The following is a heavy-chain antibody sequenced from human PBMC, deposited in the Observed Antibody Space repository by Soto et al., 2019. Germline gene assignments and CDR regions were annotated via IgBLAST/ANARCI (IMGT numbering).Heavy chain of an antibody. D-gene: IGHD2-21*02. V-gene: IGHV3-48*03. CDR3: VRDAAGADIPFDS. J-gene: IGHJ4*02. CDR1: GFIFSNYE. Sequence: EVHLVESGGGLVQPGGSLRLSCAASGFIFSNYEMNWVRQGPGKGLQWLAYITSSGTHMYYADSARGRFTISRDNTKNSLYLQMSSLRAEDTAVYFCVRDAAGADIPFDSWGQGTLVTVSS. CDR2: ITSSGTHM.